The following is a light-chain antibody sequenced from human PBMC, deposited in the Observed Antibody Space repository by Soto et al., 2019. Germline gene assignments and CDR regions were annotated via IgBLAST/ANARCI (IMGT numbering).Light chain of an antibody. CDR3: SSFRRSNTPHVL. CDR1: SSNIANNT. J-gene: IGLJ2*01. CDR2: TNN. Sequence: QAVVTQPPSASGTPGQRVTISCSGSSSNIANNTVNWYQQVPGTAPKLLIHTNNRRPSGVPDRFSGSKSGTSASLDISGLQSEDEANYYCSSFRRSNTPHVLFGGGTKLTVL. V-gene: IGLV1-44*01.